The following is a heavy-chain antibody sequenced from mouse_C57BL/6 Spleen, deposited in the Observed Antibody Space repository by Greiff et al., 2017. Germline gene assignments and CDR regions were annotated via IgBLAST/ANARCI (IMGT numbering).Heavy chain of an antibody. Sequence: EVQLQQPGAELVRPGASVKLSCTASGFNITDYYMHWVKQRPEQGLDWIGRIDPADGDTEYAPKFQGKATMTADKSSNTASLQLSSLTSEDTAVYYCTTGSNYAWFAYWGQRTLVTVSA. CDR2: IDPADGDT. V-gene: IGHV14-1*01. J-gene: IGHJ3*01. CDR3: TTGSNYAWFAY. D-gene: IGHD2-5*01. CDR1: GFNITDYY.